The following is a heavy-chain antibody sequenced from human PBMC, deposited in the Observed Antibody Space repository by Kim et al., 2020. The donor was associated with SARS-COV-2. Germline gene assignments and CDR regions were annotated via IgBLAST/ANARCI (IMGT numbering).Heavy chain of an antibody. CDR2: ISINGGST. V-gene: IGHV3-64D*06. D-gene: IGHD1-7*01. CDR1: GFTFSSYA. Sequence: GGSLRLSCSASGFTFSSYAMHWVRQAPEKGLEYVSSISINGGSTYYADSVQGRFTISRDNSKYTLYLQMSSLRTEDTAVYYCVKDRVPRKTNDASDIWGERTTVSVSS. J-gene: IGHJ3*02. CDR3: VKDRVPRKTNDASDI.